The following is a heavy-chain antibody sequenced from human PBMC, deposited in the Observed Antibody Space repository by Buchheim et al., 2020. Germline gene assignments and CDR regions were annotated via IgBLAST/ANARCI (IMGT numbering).Heavy chain of an antibody. CDR3: ARGRLGYVDY. CDR2: IDSDGGSP. J-gene: IGHJ4*02. V-gene: IGHV3-74*01. D-gene: IGHD3-22*01. CDR1: GFTFSGNW. Sequence: EVQLVESGGGLVQPGGSLRLSCTASGFTFSGNWMHWVRQAPGKGLVWVSRIDSDGGSPIYMDSVEGRFTIARDNAKNTLYLQMNSLRVEDTAVYYCARGRLGYVDYWGQGA.